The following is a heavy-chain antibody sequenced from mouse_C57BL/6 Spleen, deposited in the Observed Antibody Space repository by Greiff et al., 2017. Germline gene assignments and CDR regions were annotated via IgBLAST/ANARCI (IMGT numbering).Heavy chain of an antibody. CDR3: ARDDYDEVLDWYFDV. CDR2: IYPGDGDT. CDR1: GYAFSSYW. Sequence: VQLQQSGAELVKPGASVKISCKASGYAFSSYWMNWVKQRPGKGLEWIGQIYPGDGDTNYNGKFKGKAKLTADKSHRTAYMQLSSLTSEDSAVYFCARDDYDEVLDWYFDVWGTGTTVTVSS. J-gene: IGHJ1*03. D-gene: IGHD2-4*01. V-gene: IGHV1-80*01.